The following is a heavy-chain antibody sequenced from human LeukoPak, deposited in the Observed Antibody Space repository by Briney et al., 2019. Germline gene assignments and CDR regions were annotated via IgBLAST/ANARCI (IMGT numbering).Heavy chain of an antibody. D-gene: IGHD5-18*01. CDR1: GGSFSGYY. Sequence: PSETLSLTCAVYGGSFSGYYWSWIRQPPGKGLEWIGEINHSVSTNYNPSPKSRVTISVDTSKNQFSLKLSSVTAAATAVYYCAREGSGSTAMAAPDYWGQGTLVTVSS. CDR3: AREGSGSTAMAAPDY. J-gene: IGHJ4*02. V-gene: IGHV4-34*01. CDR2: INHSVST.